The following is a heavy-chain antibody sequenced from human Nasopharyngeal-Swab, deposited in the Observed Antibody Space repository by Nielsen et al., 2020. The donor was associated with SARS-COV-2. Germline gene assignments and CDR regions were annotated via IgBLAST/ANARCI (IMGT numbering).Heavy chain of an antibody. CDR1: GFTFSSYS. Sequence: GESLKISCAASGFTFSSYSMNWVRPAPGKGLEWVSYISSSSSTIYYADSVKGRFTISRDNAKNSLYLQMNSLRAEDTAVYYCAREGSSGWYPVRVSFNIWGQGTMVTVSS. D-gene: IGHD6-19*01. CDR2: ISSSSSTI. J-gene: IGHJ3*02. V-gene: IGHV3-48*04. CDR3: AREGSSGWYPVRVSFNI.